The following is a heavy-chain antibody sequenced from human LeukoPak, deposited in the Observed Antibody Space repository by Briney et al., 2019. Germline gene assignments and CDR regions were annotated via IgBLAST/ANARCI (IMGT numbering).Heavy chain of an antibody. CDR3: ARRWKYSSSHNWFDP. V-gene: IGHV4-39*07. Sequence: SETLSLTCTVSGGSISSSSYYWGWIRQPPGKGLEWIGSIYYSGSTNYNPSLKSRVTISVDTSKNQFSLKLSSVTAADTAVYYCARRWKYSSSHNWFDPWGQGTLVTVSS. J-gene: IGHJ5*02. CDR2: IYYSGST. D-gene: IGHD6-13*01. CDR1: GGSISSSSYY.